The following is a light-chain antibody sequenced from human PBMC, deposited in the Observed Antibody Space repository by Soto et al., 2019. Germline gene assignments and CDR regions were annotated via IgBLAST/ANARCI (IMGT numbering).Light chain of an antibody. CDR2: GVS. V-gene: IGKV3-11*01. J-gene: IGKJ1*01. CDR3: QHSNNWPQKWP. CDR1: QSVSNL. Sequence: EILLTQSPATLSLSPGESATLSCRARQSVSNLLAWYQQKPGKAPRLLIYGVSSRATDVPARLSGSGSGKDFTLTISSLESEDFAVYYCQHSNNWPQKWPFGQGTKVDIK.